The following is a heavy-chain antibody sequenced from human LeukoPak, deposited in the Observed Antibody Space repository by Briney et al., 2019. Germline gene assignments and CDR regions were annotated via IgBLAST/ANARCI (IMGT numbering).Heavy chain of an antibody. CDR1: GYTFTSYA. V-gene: IGHV7-4-1*02. Sequence: ASVKVSCKASGYTFTSYAMNWVRQAPGQGLEWMGWINTNTGNPTYAQGFTGRFVFSLDTSVSTAYLQISSLKAEDTAVYYCARDSGRGYSRYELQVYYFDYWGQGTLVTVSS. J-gene: IGHJ4*02. CDR3: ARDSGRGYSRYELQVYYFDY. CDR2: INTNTGNP. D-gene: IGHD5-12*01.